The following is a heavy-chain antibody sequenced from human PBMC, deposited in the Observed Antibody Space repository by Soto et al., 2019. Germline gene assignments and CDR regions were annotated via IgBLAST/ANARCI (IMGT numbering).Heavy chain of an antibody. Sequence: QVQLQESGPGLVKPSETLSLICTVSGDSMKTYAWTWIRQPPGKGLEWIGFIRDSGTTNYNPSLRTRVTMSIDTSKRSFSLTLRSVNAADTAVYYCAREDSSGWVQWLDPWGQGILVTFSS. CDR3: AREDSSGWVQWLDP. CDR2: IRDSGTT. V-gene: IGHV4-59*01. D-gene: IGHD6-19*01. J-gene: IGHJ5*02. CDR1: GDSMKTYA.